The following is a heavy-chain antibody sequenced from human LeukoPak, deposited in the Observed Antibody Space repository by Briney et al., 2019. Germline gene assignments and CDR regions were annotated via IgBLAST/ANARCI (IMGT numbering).Heavy chain of an antibody. CDR3: ARYGSGTYPRFDY. D-gene: IGHD3-10*01. J-gene: IGHJ4*02. V-gene: IGHV4-59*08. Sequence: EASETLSLTCTVSGGSIRGYYWSWIRQPPGKGLEWIGYIYYSGSTNYNPSLQSRVTISVDTSKNQFSLNLTSVTAADTAVYYCARYGSGTYPRFDYWGQGVLVTVSS. CDR1: GGSIRGYY. CDR2: IYYSGST.